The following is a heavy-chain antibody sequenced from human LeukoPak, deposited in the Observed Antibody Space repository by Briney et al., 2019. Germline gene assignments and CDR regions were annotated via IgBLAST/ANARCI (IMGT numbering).Heavy chain of an antibody. CDR1: GYSISSGYY. J-gene: IGHJ4*02. D-gene: IGHD3-10*01. Sequence: SETLSLTCTVSGYSISSGYYWGWIRQPPGKGLEWIGSIYHSGSTYYNPSLKSRVTISVDTSKNQFSLKLSSVTAADTAVYYCASVNPYGSGSHLGGYVYWGQGTLVTVSS. CDR3: ASVNPYGSGSHLGGYVY. V-gene: IGHV4-38-2*02. CDR2: IYHSGST.